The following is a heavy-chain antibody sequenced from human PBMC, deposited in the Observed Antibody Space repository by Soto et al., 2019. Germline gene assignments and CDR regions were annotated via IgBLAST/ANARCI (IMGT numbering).Heavy chain of an antibody. J-gene: IGHJ6*02. CDR2: ISGYNGNT. Sequence: QVQLVQSRGEVKKPGASVKVSCKTSGYSFTTYGISWVRQAPGQGLEWIGWISGYNGNTNYAQNLQGRVTMTTDTSTSTAYMELRSLRSDDTAVYYCAREGPAPYYYYGMDVWGQGSTVTFSS. CDR1: GYSFTTYG. V-gene: IGHV1-18*01. CDR3: AREGPAPYYYYGMDV.